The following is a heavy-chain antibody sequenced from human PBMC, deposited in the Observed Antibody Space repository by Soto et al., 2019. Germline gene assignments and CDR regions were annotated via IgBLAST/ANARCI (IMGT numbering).Heavy chain of an antibody. J-gene: IGHJ3*02. V-gene: IGHV4-31*03. CDR1: GGSISSGGYF. D-gene: IGHD2-21*01. CDR2: ISYSGNT. CDR3: ARLYCGNGCSRGGAFDI. Sequence: SETLSLTCTVSGGSISSGGYFWSWIRQHPGKGLEWIGYISYSGNTYYDPSLQRRLTISPDTSKNQFSLKLTSVTAADTSVYYCARLYCGNGCSRGGAFDIWGQGTLVTVSS.